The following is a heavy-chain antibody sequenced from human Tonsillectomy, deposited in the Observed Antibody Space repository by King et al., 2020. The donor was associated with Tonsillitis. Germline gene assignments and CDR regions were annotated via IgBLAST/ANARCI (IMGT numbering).Heavy chain of an antibody. J-gene: IGHJ3*02. CDR1: GYTLTDLS. CDR2: FDPVDGET. V-gene: IGHV1-24*01. Sequence: QLVQSGAEVKKPGASVKVSCKVSGYTLTDLSMHWVRQAPEKGLEWMGGFDPVDGETIYAQKFQGRVTVTEDTSTDTAYMDLSSLRSEDTAVYYWATGTSAYITNWFDYTAFDIWGQGTMVTVSS. CDR3: ATGTSAYITNWFDYTAFDI. D-gene: IGHD6-13*01.